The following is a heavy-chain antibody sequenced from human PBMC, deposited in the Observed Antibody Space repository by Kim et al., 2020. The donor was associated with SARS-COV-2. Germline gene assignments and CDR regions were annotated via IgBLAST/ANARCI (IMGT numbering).Heavy chain of an antibody. D-gene: IGHD4-4*01. J-gene: IGHJ6*03. CDR3: ESRNPGYYYYMDV. Sequence: SETLSLTCTVSGGSISSSSYYWGWIRQPPGKGLEWIGSIYYSGSTYYNPSLKSRVTISVDTSKNQFSLKLSSVTAADTAVYYCESRNPGYYYYMDVWGKGTTVTVSS. CDR1: GGSISSSSYY. CDR2: IYYSGST. V-gene: IGHV4-39*01.